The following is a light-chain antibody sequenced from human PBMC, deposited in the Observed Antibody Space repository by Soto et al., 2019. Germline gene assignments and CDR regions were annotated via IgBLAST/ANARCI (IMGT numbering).Light chain of an antibody. CDR2: KAS. Sequence: DIQMTQSPSTLSASVGDRVTITCRASQSISSWLAWYQQKPGKAPKLLIYKASSLESGVPSRFSVSESGTEFTLTISRLQPDDFASYYCQQYNSFTTFGQGTKVEIK. J-gene: IGKJ1*01. V-gene: IGKV1-5*03. CDR1: QSISSW. CDR3: QQYNSFTT.